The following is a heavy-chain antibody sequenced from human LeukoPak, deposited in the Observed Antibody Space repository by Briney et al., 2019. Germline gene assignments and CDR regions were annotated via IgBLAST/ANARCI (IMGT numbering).Heavy chain of an antibody. CDR2: ISYDGSNK. CDR1: GFTFSSYG. Sequence: GGSLRLSCAASGFTFSSYGMHWVRQAPGKGLEWVAVISYDGSNKYYADSVKGRFTISRDNSKNTLYLQMNSLRAEDTAVYYCEKSIAVAGTTGWGAFDIWGQGTMVTVSS. J-gene: IGHJ3*02. V-gene: IGHV3-30*18. D-gene: IGHD6-19*01. CDR3: EKSIAVAGTTGWGAFDI.